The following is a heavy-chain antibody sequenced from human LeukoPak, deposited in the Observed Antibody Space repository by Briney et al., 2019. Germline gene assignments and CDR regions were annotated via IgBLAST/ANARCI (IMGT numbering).Heavy chain of an antibody. CDR3: TRNSLDY. CDR2: IKADGSQR. CDR1: GFSISSHW. J-gene: IGHJ4*02. Sequence: PGGSLRLSCEASGFSISSHWMRWLRQAPGKGLEWVANIKADGSQRYYVDSVRGRFTITRDNAENSLYLQMNSLRAEDTTVYYCTRNSLDYWGLGTLVTVSS. V-gene: IGHV3-7*03.